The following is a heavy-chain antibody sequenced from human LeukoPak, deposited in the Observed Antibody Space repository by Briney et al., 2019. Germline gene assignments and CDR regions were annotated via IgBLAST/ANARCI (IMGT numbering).Heavy chain of an antibody. J-gene: IGHJ5*02. CDR1: GFTVSSNY. D-gene: IGHD4-17*01. V-gene: IGHV3-66*01. CDR3: AIDSYGDSEGVRRLDP. Sequence: GGSLRLSCAASGFTVSSNYMSWVRQAPRKGLEWVSVLYRTGDTYYADSVRGRFTISRDNSKNTVYLQMNSLRVEDTAVYYCAIDSYGDSEGVRRLDPWGQGTQVTVSS. CDR2: LYRTGDT.